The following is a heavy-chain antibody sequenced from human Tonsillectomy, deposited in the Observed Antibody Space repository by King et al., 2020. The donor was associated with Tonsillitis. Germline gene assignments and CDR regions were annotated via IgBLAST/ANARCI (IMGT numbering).Heavy chain of an antibody. V-gene: IGHV3-15*01. J-gene: IGHJ4*02. CDR1: GFSFSNAW. D-gene: IGHD3-3*01. Sequence: VQLVESGGGLVKPGGSLRLSCAVSGFSFSNAWMSWVRQAPGKGLEWVGRIKSKIDGGTTDYAAPVKGRFTISRDDSKNTLYLQINSLKTEDTAVYYCTPDGGYDIWSGYYVGFDNWGQGALVTVSS. CDR3: TPDGGYDIWSGYYVGFDN. CDR2: IKSKIDGGTT.